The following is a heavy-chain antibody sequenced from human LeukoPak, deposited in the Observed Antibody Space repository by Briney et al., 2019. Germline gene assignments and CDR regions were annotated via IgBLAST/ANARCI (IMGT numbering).Heavy chain of an antibody. CDR3: AKDLVNYYDSSGFDY. J-gene: IGHJ4*02. V-gene: IGHV3-30*02. CDR1: GLTFSSYG. Sequence: GGSLRLSCAASGLTFSSYGMHWVRQAPGKGLEWVAFIRYDGSNKYYADSVKGRFTISRDNSKNTLYLQMNSLRAEDTAVYYCAKDLVNYYDSSGFDYWGQGTLVTVSS. CDR2: IRYDGSNK. D-gene: IGHD3-22*01.